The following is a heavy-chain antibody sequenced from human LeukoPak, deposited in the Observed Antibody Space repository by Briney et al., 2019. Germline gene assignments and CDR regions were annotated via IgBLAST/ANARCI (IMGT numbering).Heavy chain of an antibody. D-gene: IGHD3-22*01. Sequence: PSETLSLTCTVSGRSISSYYWSWIRQPPGKGLEWIGYIYYSGSTNYNPSLKSRVTISVDTSKNQFSLKLSSVTAADTAVYYCARGDYYDSSGYYPFDYWGQGTLVTVSS. CDR1: GRSISSYY. V-gene: IGHV4-59*01. CDR3: ARGDYYDSSGYYPFDY. CDR2: IYYSGST. J-gene: IGHJ4*02.